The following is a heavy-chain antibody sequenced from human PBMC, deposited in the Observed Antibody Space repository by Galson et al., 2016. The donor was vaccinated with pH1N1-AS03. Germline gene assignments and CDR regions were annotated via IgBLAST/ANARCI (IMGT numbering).Heavy chain of an antibody. Sequence: SLRLSCAASGFTFSIYAMHWVRQAPGKGLEWVSGVGGVDGSLWYAESVKGRFTVSRDNSKGTLDLQMNSLRAGDTAVYYCARGSGSPHWFDPWGRGTLVTVSS. V-gene: IGHV3-23*01. CDR2: VGGVDGSL. CDR1: GFTFSIYA. J-gene: IGHJ5*02. D-gene: IGHD3-3*01. CDR3: ARGSGSPHWFDP.